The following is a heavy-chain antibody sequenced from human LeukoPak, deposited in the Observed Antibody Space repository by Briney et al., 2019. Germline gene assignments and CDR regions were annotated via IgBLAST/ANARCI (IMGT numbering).Heavy chain of an antibody. J-gene: IGHJ4*02. V-gene: IGHV3-64*01. Sequence: GGSLRLSCAASGFTFSSYSMNWVRQAPGKGLEYVSAISSNGGSTYYANSVKGRFTISRDNSKNTLYLQMGSLRAEDMAVYYCARGREPADYWGQGTLVTVSS. CDR1: GFTFSSYS. CDR2: ISSNGGST. CDR3: ARGREPADY. D-gene: IGHD1-26*01.